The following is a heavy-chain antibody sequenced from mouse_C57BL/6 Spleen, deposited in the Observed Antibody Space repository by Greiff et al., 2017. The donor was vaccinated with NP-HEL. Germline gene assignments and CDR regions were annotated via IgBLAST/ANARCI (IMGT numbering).Heavy chain of an antibody. Sequence: VQLQQPGAELVKPGASVKMSCKASGYTFTSYWITWVKQRPGQGLEWIGDIYPGSGSTNYNEKFKSKATLTVDTSSSTAYMQLSSLTSEDSAVYYCARDHYGSRPAWFAYWGQGTLVTVSA. J-gene: IGHJ3*01. CDR1: GYTFTSYW. CDR2: IYPGSGST. CDR3: ARDHYGSRPAWFAY. D-gene: IGHD1-1*01. V-gene: IGHV1-55*01.